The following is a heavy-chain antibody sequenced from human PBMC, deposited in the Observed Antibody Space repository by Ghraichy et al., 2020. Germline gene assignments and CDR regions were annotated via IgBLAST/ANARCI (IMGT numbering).Heavy chain of an antibody. V-gene: IGHV2-5*02. J-gene: IGHJ4*02. D-gene: IGHD4-11*01. CDR1: GFSLSTDGMG. CDR3: ARGYCPVNTCYSFDY. Sequence: SGPTLVKPTQTLTLTCSFSGFSLSTDGMGVGWIRQPPGKALEWLGIVYWDDDKRYNESLETRLTITKDTPKKQVVLTMTSMGPADAGTYYCARGYCPVNTCYSFDYWGQGTAVTVSP. CDR2: VYWDDDK.